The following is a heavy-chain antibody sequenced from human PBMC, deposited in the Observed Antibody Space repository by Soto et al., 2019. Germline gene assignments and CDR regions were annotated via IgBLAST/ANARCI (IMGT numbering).Heavy chain of an antibody. V-gene: IGHV3-30*03. CDR2: VSNDGIRK. J-gene: IGHJ5*01. CDR3: ARWVGGSMYDNSGKYDS. D-gene: IGHD3-22*01. CDR1: GFIFSGSG. Sequence: QVQLVESGGGVVQPGRSLRLTCAASGFIFSGSGMHWVRQAPGKGLEWVALVSNDGIRKYYEDSVKGRFTISRDNAENTLYLQMNSLRAEDTAVYYCARWVGGSMYDNSGKYDSWGQGTLVTVSS.